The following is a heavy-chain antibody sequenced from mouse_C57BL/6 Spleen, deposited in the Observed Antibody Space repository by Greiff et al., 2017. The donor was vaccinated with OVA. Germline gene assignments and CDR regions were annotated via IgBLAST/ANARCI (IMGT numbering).Heavy chain of an antibody. CDR2: ISNLAYSI. V-gene: IGHV5-15*01. CDR1: GFTFSDYG. Sequence: EVQGVESGGGLVQPGGSLKLSCAASGFTFSDYGMAWVRQAPRKGPEWVAFISNLAYSIYYADTVTGRFTISRENAKNTLYLEMSSLRSEDTAMYYCARLQDYAMDYWGQGTSVTVSS. J-gene: IGHJ4*01. CDR3: ARLQDYAMDY.